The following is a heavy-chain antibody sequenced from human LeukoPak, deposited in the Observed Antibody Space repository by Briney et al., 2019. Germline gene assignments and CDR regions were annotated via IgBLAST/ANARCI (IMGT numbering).Heavy chain of an antibody. CDR2: ISGSGGST. Sequence: GGSLRLPCAASGFTFSGSAMSWVRQAPGKGLEWVSAISGSGGSTYYADSVKGRFTISRDNSKNTLYLQMNSLRAEDTAVYYCAKGVGSYGYYFDYWGQGTLVTVSS. V-gene: IGHV3-23*01. J-gene: IGHJ4*02. CDR1: GFTFSGSA. D-gene: IGHD5-18*01. CDR3: AKGVGSYGYYFDY.